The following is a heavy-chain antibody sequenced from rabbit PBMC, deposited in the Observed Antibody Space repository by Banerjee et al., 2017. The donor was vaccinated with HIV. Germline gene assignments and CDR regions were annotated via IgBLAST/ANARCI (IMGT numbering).Heavy chain of an antibody. CDR2: IYTGRGST. V-gene: IGHV1S40*01. J-gene: IGHJ3*01. Sequence: QSLEESGGDLVKPGASLTLTCTASGFTLGSYWMCWVRQAPGKGLEWIACIYTGRGSTYYASWAKGRFTISKTSSTTVTLQMTSLTPADTATYFCARGDGAYAGYDGLWGQGTLVTVS. CDR1: GFTLGSYW. D-gene: IGHD6-1*01. CDR3: ARGDGAYAGYDGL.